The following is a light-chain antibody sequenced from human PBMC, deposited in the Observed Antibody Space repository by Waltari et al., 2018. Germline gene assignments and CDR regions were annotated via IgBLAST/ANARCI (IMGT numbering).Light chain of an antibody. Sequence: EIVLTQSPGTWSLSPGERATLSCRASQSVSGALAWYQQKPGQAPRLLIYGASNRATGIPDRFSGSGSGTDFSLTISSLEPEDFAVYYCQHYLRLPATFGQGTKVEIK. J-gene: IGKJ1*01. CDR3: QHYLRLPAT. CDR2: GAS. V-gene: IGKV3-20*01. CDR1: QSVSGA.